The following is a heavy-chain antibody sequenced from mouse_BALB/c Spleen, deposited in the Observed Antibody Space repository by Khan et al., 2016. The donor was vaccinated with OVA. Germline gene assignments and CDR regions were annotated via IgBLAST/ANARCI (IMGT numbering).Heavy chain of an antibody. CDR2: ISPSSGYT. CDR3: VRIPGPPYFFDS. V-gene: IGHV1-4*01. J-gene: IGHJ2*01. CDR1: GYTFTNYT. Sequence: QVQLQQSGAELARPGASVKMSCKASGYTFTNYTMHWVKQRPGQGLEWIGYISPSSGYTDYNQKFKDKATLTADTSSSTAYMQLTSLTSDDSAVYYCVRIPGPPYFFDSWGQGTTLTVSA.